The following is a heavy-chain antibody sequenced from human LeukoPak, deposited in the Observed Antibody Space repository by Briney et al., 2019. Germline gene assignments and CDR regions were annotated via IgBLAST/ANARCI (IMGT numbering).Heavy chain of an antibody. Sequence: GGSLRLSCAASGFTVSSNYMSWVRQAPGKGLEWVSVIYSGGSTYYADSVKGRFTISRDNSKNTLYLQMNSLGAEDTAVYYCARAHSSYYDSSGYLHWGQGTLVTVSS. D-gene: IGHD3-22*01. CDR1: GFTVSSNY. J-gene: IGHJ4*02. CDR3: ARAHSSYYDSSGYLH. V-gene: IGHV3-66*01. CDR2: IYSGGST.